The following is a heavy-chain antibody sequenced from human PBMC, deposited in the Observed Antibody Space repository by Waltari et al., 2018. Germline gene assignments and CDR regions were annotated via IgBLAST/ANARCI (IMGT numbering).Heavy chain of an antibody. J-gene: IGHJ5*02. V-gene: IGHV4-59*11. D-gene: IGHD6-13*01. CDR3: ARALAAAGGWFDP. Sequence: QVQLQESGPGLVKPSETLSLTCTVSGGSISSHYLSWIRQPPGKGLEGIGYIYYSGSTTYNPSLKSRVTISVDTSKNQFSLKLGSVTAADTAVYYCARALAAAGGWFDPWGQGTLVTVSS. CDR1: GGSISSHY. CDR2: IYYSGST.